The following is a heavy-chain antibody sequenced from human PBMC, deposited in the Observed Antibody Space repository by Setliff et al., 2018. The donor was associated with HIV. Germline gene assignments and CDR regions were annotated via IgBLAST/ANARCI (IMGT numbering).Heavy chain of an antibody. CDR2: IYYSGST. CDR1: GGSITSGNYF. CDR3: ARGNGYSSRGGMDV. Sequence: SESLSLTCTVSGGSITSGNYFWTWIRQPPGKGLEWIGYIYYSGSTNYNPSLKSRVTISVDTSKNQFSLKLSSVTAADTAVYYCARGNGYSSRGGMDVWGQGTTVTVSS. V-gene: IGHV4-61*01. J-gene: IGHJ6*02. D-gene: IGHD6-13*01.